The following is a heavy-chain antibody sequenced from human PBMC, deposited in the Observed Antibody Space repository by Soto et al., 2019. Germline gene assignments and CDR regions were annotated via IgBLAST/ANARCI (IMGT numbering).Heavy chain of an antibody. CDR2: IWYDGSNK. Sequence: GGSLRLSCAASGFTFSSYGMHWVRPAPGKGLEWVAVIWYDGSNKYYADSVKGRFTISKDNSKNTLYLQMNSLRAEDTAVYYCARAITGTNYFDYWGQGTLVTVSS. D-gene: IGHD1-20*01. J-gene: IGHJ4*02. V-gene: IGHV3-33*01. CDR1: GFTFSSYG. CDR3: ARAITGTNYFDY.